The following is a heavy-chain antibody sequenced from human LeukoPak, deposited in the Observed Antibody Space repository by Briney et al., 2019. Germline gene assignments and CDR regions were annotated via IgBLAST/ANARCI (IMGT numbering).Heavy chain of an antibody. CDR1: GGSISSSNYY. J-gene: IGHJ4*02. V-gene: IGHV4-39*01. Sequence: PSETLSLTCTVSGGSISSSNYYWGWIRQPPGKGLEWIGSIYFSGTTYYNPSLKSRVTISVGTSKNQFSLKLSSVTAADTAVYYCARHQSRYYDSSGYYPSPIDYWGQGTLVTVSS. D-gene: IGHD3-22*01. CDR3: ARHQSRYYDSSGYYPSPIDY. CDR2: IYFSGTT.